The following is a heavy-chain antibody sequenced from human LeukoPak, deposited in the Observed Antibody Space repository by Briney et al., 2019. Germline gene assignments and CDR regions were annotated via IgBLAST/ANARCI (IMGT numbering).Heavy chain of an antibody. D-gene: IGHD3-10*01. V-gene: IGHV3-30*03. J-gene: IGHJ4*02. CDR2: ISYDGSNK. CDR3: ARDLRSFGPPDDY. Sequence: GGSLRLPCAASGFTFRSFVMHWVRQAPAKGLEWLAVISYDGSNKYYADSVRGRFTISRDNSKNTMYLQMNSLRVEDTAVYYCARDLRSFGPPDDYWGQGTLVTVSS. CDR1: GFTFRSFV.